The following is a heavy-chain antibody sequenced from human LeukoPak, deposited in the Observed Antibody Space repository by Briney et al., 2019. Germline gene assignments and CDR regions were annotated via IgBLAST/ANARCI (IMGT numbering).Heavy chain of an antibody. CDR3: ARDNDKVVDH. CDR1: GYTFTSYH. CDR2: ITAYNGNR. D-gene: IGHD1-1*01. J-gene: IGHJ4*01. Sequence: ASVKVSCKASGYTFTSYHMHWVRQAPGQGLEWMGWITAYNGNRLYAQRFQGRITLTTDTSTSTSYMELRSLEYDDTAIYYCARDNDKVVDHWGQGTLVTVSS. V-gene: IGHV1-18*01.